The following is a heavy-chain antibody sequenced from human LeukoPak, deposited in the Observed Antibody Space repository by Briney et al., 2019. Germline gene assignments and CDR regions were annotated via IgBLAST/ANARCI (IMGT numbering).Heavy chain of an antibody. CDR2: VYYSGSA. V-gene: IGHV4-59*08. Sequence: PSETLSLTCTVSSGSISSYYWSWIRQPPGKGLEWIGYVYYSGSANYNPSLKSRVTISVDTSKNQFSLKLSSVTAADTAVYYCARHEKLGQFDYWGQGTVVTVSS. CDR3: ARHEKLGQFDY. J-gene: IGHJ4*02. CDR1: SGSISSYY. D-gene: IGHD3-10*01.